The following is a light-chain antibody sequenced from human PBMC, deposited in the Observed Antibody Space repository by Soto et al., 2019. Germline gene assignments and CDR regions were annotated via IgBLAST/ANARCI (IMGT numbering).Light chain of an antibody. Sequence: QSVLTQPASVSGSPGQSITISCTGTSSDVGGYNYVSWYQRHPGKAPKLMIYDVSNRPSGVSNRFSGSKSGNTASLTISGLQAEDEADYYCSSYTSSSTLVFGGGTKPTVL. CDR1: SSDVGGYNY. J-gene: IGLJ2*01. CDR3: SSYTSSSTLV. CDR2: DVS. V-gene: IGLV2-14*01.